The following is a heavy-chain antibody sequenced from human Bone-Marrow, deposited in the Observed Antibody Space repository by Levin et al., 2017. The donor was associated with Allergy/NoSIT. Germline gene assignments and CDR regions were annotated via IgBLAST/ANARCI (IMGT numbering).Heavy chain of an antibody. CDR3: ARCPKGGDSVGAFDI. CDR2: IIPVFGTA. Sequence: SVKVSCKASGGTFSSYGISWVRQAPGQGLEWMGGIIPVFGTANYEQKFQGGVTITADESTSTAYLELSSLRSEDTAVYDSARCPKGGDSVGAFDIWGQGTMVSVSS. D-gene: IGHD3-16*01. J-gene: IGHJ3*02. V-gene: IGHV1-69*13. CDR1: GGTFSSYG.